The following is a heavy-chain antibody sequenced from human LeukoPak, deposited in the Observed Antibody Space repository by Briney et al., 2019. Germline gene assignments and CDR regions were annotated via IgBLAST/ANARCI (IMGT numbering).Heavy chain of an antibody. CDR1: GFTFSSYW. J-gene: IGHJ3*02. V-gene: IGHV3-23*01. CDR3: AKAPPPYCSGGSCFDAFDI. D-gene: IGHD2-15*01. CDR2: ISGSGGTT. Sequence: GGSLRLSCAASGFTFSSYWMSWVRQAPGKGLEWVSAISGSGGTTYFADSVKGRFTISRDNSKNTLYLQMNSLRAEDTAVYYCAKAPPPYCSGGSCFDAFDIWGQGTMVTVSS.